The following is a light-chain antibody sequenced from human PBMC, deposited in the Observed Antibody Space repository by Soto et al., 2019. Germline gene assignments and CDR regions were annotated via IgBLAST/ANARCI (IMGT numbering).Light chain of an antibody. V-gene: IGLV2-11*01. CDR1: SIDVGGYNY. Sequence: QSALTQPRSVSGSPGQSVTISCTGTSIDVGGYNYVSWYQQHPGKAPKLMIYDVTKRPSGVPDRFSGSKSGNTASLTISGLQAEDEADYYCCSFSGSPYVSGSGTKVTVL. CDR3: CSFSGSPYV. J-gene: IGLJ1*01. CDR2: DVT.